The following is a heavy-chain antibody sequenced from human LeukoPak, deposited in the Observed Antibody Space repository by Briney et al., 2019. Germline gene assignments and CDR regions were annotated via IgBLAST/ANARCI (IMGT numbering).Heavy chain of an antibody. J-gene: IGHJ4*02. CDR1: GCSFASYW. V-gene: IGHV5-51*01. CDR3: ARLGYSYGQGDY. D-gene: IGHD5-18*01. Sequence: GESLKISCKGSGCSFASYWIGWVRQMPGKGLEWMGIVWPGDSNTKYSPSLEGRVTISVDRSITTAYLQWSSLMASDTAMYYCARLGYSYGQGDYWGQGTLLTVSS. CDR2: VWPGDSNT.